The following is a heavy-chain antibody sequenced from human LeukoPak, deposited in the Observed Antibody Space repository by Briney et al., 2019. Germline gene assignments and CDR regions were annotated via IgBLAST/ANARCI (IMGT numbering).Heavy chain of an antibody. CDR2: INPNSGGT. J-gene: IGHJ4*02. V-gene: IGHV1-2*02. CDR1: GYTFTGYY. Sequence: GASVKVSCKASGYTFTGYYMHWVRQAPGQGLEWMGWINPNSGGTNYAQKFQGRVTMTRDTSISTAYMELSRLRSDDTAVYYCARELMGTTVTTRDYWGQGTLVTVSS. CDR3: ARELMGTTVTTRDY. D-gene: IGHD4-17*01.